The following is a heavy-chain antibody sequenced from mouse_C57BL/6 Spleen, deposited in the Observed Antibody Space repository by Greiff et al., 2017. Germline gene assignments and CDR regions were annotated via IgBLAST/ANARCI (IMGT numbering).Heavy chain of an antibody. J-gene: IGHJ4*01. D-gene: IGHD2-1*01. CDR3: ARGGYYGNYGYAMDY. Sequence: ESGPGLVKPSQSLSLTCSVTGYSITSGYYWNWIRQFPGNKLEWMGYISYDGSNNYNPSLKNRISITRDTSKNQFFLKLNSVTTEDTATYYCARGGYYGNYGYAMDYWGQGTSVTVSS. CDR2: ISYDGSN. V-gene: IGHV3-6*01. CDR1: GYSITSGYY.